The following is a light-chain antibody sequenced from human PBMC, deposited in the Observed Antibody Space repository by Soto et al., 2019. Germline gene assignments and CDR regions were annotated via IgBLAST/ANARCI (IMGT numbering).Light chain of an antibody. J-gene: IGLJ2*01. CDR2: KND. CDR1: SSNIGSNS. CDR3: AAWDDSLSGVV. Sequence: QSVLTQPPSTSETPGQRVTISCSGSSSNIGSNSVYWYQQLPGTAPQPLIYKNDQRPSGVPDRFTGSKSGTSASLAISGLRSEDEADYYCAAWDDSLSGVVFGGGTKLTVL. V-gene: IGLV1-47*01.